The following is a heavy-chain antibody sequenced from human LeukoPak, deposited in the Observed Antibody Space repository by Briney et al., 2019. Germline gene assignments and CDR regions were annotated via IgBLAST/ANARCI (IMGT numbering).Heavy chain of an antibody. Sequence: GASLKISCKGAEYSFTIYWVGGLRQMPGKGLEWMGIIYPGDSDTRYGPSFQGQVTISADKIISTSYLQWSSPKASATAMYYWARHVYCSGGSCRAPRDYLGQGTLVTVSS. V-gene: IGHV5-51*01. J-gene: IGHJ4*02. CDR2: IYPGDSDT. CDR3: ARHVYCSGGSCRAPRDY. D-gene: IGHD2-15*01. CDR1: EYSFTIYW.